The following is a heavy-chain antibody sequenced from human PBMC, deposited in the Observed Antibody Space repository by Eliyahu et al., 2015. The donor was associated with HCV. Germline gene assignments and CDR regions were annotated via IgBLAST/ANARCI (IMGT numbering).Heavy chain of an antibody. J-gene: IGHJ6*02. D-gene: IGHD2-2*01. V-gene: IGHV1-3*01. CDR2: INAGNGNT. CDR3: ARWCSSTSCFEPYGMDV. CDR1: GYTFTSYA. Sequence: QVQLVQSGAEVKKPGASVKVSCXASGYTFTSYAXHWFXQAPGQRLEGMGWINAGNGNTKYSQKFQGRVTITRDTSASTAYMELSSLRSEXTAVYYCARWCSSTSCFEPYGMDVWGQGTTVTVSS.